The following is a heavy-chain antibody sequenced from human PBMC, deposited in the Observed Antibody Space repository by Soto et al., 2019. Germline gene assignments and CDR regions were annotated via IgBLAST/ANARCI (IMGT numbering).Heavy chain of an antibody. D-gene: IGHD5-18*01. CDR2: INHSGST. V-gene: IGHV4-34*01. CDR3: ARGRKVYSYGFRDYYFFMGV. CDR1: GGSFSGYY. J-gene: IGHJ6*03. Sequence: QVQLQQWGAGLLKPSETLSLTCAVYGGSFSGYYWSWIRQPPGKGLEWIGEINHSGSTNYNPSLKNRVTISVDTSKNQLSLKLSSVTAADRAVYYCARGRKVYSYGFRDYYFFMGVWGKGTTVTVSS.